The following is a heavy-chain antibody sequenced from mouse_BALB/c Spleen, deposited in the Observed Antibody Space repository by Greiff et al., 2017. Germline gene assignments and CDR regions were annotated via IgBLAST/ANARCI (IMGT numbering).Heavy chain of an antibody. D-gene: IGHD2-2*01. J-gene: IGHJ3*01. CDR3: TRWSWLRRGFAY. Sequence: QVQLQQSGAELVKPGASVKLSCKASGYTFTSYYMYWVKQRPGQGLEWIGEINPSNGGTNFNEKFKSKATLTVDKSSSTAYMQLSSLTSEDSAVYYCTRWSWLRRGFAYWGQGTLVTVSA. CDR1: GYTFTSYY. V-gene: IGHV1S81*02. CDR2: INPSNGGT.